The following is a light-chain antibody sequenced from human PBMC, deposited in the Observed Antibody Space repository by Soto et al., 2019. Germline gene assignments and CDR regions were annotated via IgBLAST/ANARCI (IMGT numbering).Light chain of an antibody. CDR1: QSINRW. Sequence: DIQMTQSPSTLPASVGDRVTITCRAGQSINRWLAWYQQRPGTAPKLLIYKASTLESGVPSRFSGSGSGTEFTLTISSLQPDDFATYYCQQYDSYSPLTFGGGTKVEV. CDR2: KAS. CDR3: QQYDSYSPLT. V-gene: IGKV1-5*03. J-gene: IGKJ4*01.